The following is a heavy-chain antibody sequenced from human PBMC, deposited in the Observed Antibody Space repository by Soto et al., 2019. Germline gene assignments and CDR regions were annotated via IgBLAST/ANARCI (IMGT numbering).Heavy chain of an antibody. CDR2: ISYDGSNK. CDR3: AKTIFGVVIGDY. CDR1: GFTFSSYG. Sequence: QVQLVESGGGVVQPGRSLRLSCAASGFTFSSYGMHWVRQAPGKGLELVAVISYDGSNKYYADSVKGRFTISRDNSKNTLYLQMNSLRAEDTAVYYCAKTIFGVVIGDYWGQGTLVTVSS. J-gene: IGHJ4*02. D-gene: IGHD3-3*01. V-gene: IGHV3-30*18.